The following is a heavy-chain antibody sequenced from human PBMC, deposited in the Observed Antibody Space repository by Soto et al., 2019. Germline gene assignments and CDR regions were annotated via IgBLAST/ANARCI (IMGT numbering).Heavy chain of an antibody. V-gene: IGHV1-69*01. J-gene: IGHJ6*02. Sequence: QVQLVQSGAEVKEPGSSVRVSCKASGGSFSNFLMNWVRQTPGQGLEWMGGIVPMLGTPTYAEKFKGRVTISATGSTSTAYLALTSLRSADTAIYYWARNGTSSTSLRPYTGMDVWGQGTTVTVS. CDR3: ARNGTSSTSLRPYTGMDV. CDR1: GGSFSNFL. CDR2: IVPMLGTP. D-gene: IGHD1-7*01.